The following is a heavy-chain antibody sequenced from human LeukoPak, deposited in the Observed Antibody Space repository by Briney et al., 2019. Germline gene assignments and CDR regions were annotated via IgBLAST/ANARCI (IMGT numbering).Heavy chain of an antibody. V-gene: IGHV3-23*01. Sequence: PGGSLRLSCAASGFTFNNYNMNWVRQAPGKGLEWVSTITGNGGSTYYADSVKGRFTISRDNSKNTLYLQMNSLTVEDTAVYFCAKEGMIQDFSPWGQGTLVTVSS. CDR3: AKEGMIQDFSP. CDR2: ITGNGGST. D-gene: IGHD3-16*01. CDR1: GFTFNNYN. J-gene: IGHJ5*02.